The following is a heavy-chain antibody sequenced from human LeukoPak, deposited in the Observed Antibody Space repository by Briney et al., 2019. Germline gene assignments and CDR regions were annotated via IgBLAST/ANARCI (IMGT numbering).Heavy chain of an antibody. J-gene: IGHJ4*02. CDR2: INPNSGGT. V-gene: IGHV1-2*02. D-gene: IGHD3-10*01. CDR1: GYTFTGYY. Sequence: ASVKVSCKASGYTFTGYYMHWVRQAPGQGLEWMGWINPNSGGTNYAQKFQGRVTMTRDTSISTAYMELSRLRSDDTAVYYCAREGPLWFGEPKAFDYWGQGTLVTVSS. CDR3: AREGPLWFGEPKAFDY.